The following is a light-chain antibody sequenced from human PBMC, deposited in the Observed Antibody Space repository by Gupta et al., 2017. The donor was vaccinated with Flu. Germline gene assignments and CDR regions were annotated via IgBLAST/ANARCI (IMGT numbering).Light chain of an antibody. CDR2: EVT. V-gene: IGLV2-23*02. CDR3: CSYAGSSTVV. Sequence: SIAISCTGTSSDVGTYDLGSWYQQHPGKAPQLIIFEVTKRPSGVSNRFSGSKSGNTASLTISGLQAEDEADYYCCSYAGSSTVVFGGGTKLTVL. J-gene: IGLJ2*01. CDR1: SSDVGTYDL.